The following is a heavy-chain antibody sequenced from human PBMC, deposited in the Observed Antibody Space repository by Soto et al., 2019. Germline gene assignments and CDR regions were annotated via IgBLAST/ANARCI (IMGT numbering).Heavy chain of an antibody. J-gene: IGHJ4*02. CDR2: ITWDGATS. V-gene: IGHV3-43D*04. CDR1: GFTFDDYA. CDR3: AKHKDGALDH. Sequence: EVQLVESGGVVIQPGGSLRLSCAASGFTFDDYAMEWVRQAPGKGLEWVALITWDGATSYYADSVKGRFTISRDNSKNALYLQMNSLRTEDTALYYYAKHKDGALDHRGQGTLVTVSS. D-gene: IGHD3-10*01.